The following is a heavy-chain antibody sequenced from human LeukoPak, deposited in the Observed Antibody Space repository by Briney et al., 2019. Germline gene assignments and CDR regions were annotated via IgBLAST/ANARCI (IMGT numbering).Heavy chain of an antibody. CDR3: ARGQSSSGYYDFWSGYYLIDY. D-gene: IGHD3-3*01. V-gene: IGHV1-8*01. J-gene: IGHJ4*02. CDR2: MNPNSGNT. Sequence: GASVKVSCKASGYTFTSYDINWVRQATGQGLEWMGWMNPNSGNTGYAQKFQGGVTMTRNTSISTAYMELSSLRSGDTAVYYCARGQSSSGYYDFWSGYYLIDYWGQGTLVTVSS. CDR1: GYTFTSYD.